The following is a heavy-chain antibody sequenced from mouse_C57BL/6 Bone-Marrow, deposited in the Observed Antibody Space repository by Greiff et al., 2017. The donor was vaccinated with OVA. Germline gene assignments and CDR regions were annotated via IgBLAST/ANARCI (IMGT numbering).Heavy chain of an antibody. D-gene: IGHD2-3*01. J-gene: IGHJ1*03. CDR2: INPSSCYT. CDR1: GYTFTSYT. Sequence: QVHVKQSGAELARPGASVKMSCKASGYTFTSYTMHWVKQRPGQGLEWIGYINPSSCYTKYNQKFKDKATLTADKSSSTAYIQLSSLTSEDSAVYYCARWLLRRTYWYFDVWGTGTTVTVSS. V-gene: IGHV1-4*01. CDR3: ARWLLRRTYWYFDV.